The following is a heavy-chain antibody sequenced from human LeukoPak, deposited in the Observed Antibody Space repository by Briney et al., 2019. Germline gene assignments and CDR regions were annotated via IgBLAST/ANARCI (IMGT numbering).Heavy chain of an antibody. J-gene: IGHJ4*02. V-gene: IGHV4-34*01. CDR2: INHSGST. D-gene: IGHD2-15*01. CDR1: GGSFSGYY. Sequence: SETLSLTCAVYGGSFSGYYWSWIRQPPGKGLEWIGEINHSGSTNYNPSLKSRVTISVDTSKNQFSLKLSSVTAADTAVYYCARDNIVVVVAARGFDYWGQGTLVTVSS. CDR3: ARDNIVVVVAARGFDY.